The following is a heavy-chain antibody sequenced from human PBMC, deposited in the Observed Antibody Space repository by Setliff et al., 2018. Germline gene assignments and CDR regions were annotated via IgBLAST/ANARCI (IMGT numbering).Heavy chain of an antibody. CDR1: GGSISSSSYY. V-gene: IGHV4-39*01. CDR2: IYYSGST. CDR3: ARHGGIAAAGKLVLNWFDP. Sequence: ETLSLTCTVSGGSISSSSYYWGWIRQPPGKGLEWIGSIYYSGSTYYNPSLKSRVTISVDTSKNQFSLKLSSVTAADTAVYYCARHGGIAAAGKLVLNWFDPWGQGTLVTVSS. D-gene: IGHD6-13*01. J-gene: IGHJ5*02.